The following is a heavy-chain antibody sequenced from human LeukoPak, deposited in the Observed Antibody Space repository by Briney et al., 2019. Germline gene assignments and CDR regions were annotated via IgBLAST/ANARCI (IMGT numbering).Heavy chain of an antibody. D-gene: IGHD3-10*01. Sequence: SETLSLTCTVSGAAISSGTYYWSWIRQPAGKGLEWIGRIFTSGNTDYNPSLKSRVFISIETSKNRFSLTLNSVTAADTAVYYCARHGSYYGMDVWGQGTTVTVSS. CDR1: GAAISSGTYY. J-gene: IGHJ6*02. CDR3: ARHGSYYGMDV. V-gene: IGHV4-61*02. CDR2: IFTSGNT.